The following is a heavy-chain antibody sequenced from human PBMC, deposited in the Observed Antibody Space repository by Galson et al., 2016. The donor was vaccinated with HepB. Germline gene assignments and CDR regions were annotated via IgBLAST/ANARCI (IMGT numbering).Heavy chain of an antibody. V-gene: IGHV3-23*01. CDR2: ISSTVDST. CDR3: AKGGKWLQYLFDY. D-gene: IGHD5-24*01. CDR1: GFTFSSFA. Sequence: SLRLSCAVSGFTFSSFAMSWVRQAPGKGLHWVSTISSTVDSTYYADSVKGRFTISRDNSKNTLYLQMNSLRAEDTAVYYCAKGGKWLQYLFDYWGQGTLVTVSS. J-gene: IGHJ4*02.